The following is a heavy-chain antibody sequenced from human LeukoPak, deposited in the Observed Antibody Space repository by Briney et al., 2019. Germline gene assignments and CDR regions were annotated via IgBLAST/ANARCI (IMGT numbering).Heavy chain of an antibody. CDR2: MYYSGST. J-gene: IGHJ4*02. Sequence: SETLSLTCTFSGGSITSSSYYWGWIRQPPGKGLEWIGSMYYSGSTYYNPSLKSRVTISVDTSKNQFSLRLSSVTAADTAVYYCARQPGAIDYWGQGILVTVSS. CDR3: ARQPGAIDY. CDR1: GGSITSSSYY. V-gene: IGHV4-39*01.